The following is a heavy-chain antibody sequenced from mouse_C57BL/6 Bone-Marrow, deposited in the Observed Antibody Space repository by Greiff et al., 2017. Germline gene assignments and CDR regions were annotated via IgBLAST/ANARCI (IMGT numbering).Heavy chain of an antibody. CDR2: INPSNGGT. CDR3: EGWGYYDSSPAWFAY. CDR1: GYTFTSYW. J-gene: IGHJ3*01. V-gene: IGHV1-53*01. Sequence: QVQLQQPGTVLVKPGASVKLSCKASGYTFTSYWMHWVQQRPGQGLEWIGNINPSNGGTNYTEKFKSKATLTIDKSSSTDYMQLKSLTSDDTAVYYCEGWGYYDSSPAWFAYWGQGTLVTVSA. D-gene: IGHD1-1*01.